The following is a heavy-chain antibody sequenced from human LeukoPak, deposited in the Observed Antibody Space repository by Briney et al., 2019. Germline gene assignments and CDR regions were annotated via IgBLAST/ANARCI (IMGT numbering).Heavy chain of an antibody. J-gene: IGHJ4*02. CDR3: ARHGKDGSNFDY. CDR1: GGSISSYY. D-gene: IGHD5-24*01. CDR2: IYYSGST. Sequence: KPSETLSLTCTVSGGSISSYYWSWIRQPPGKGLVWIGYIYYSGSTNYNPSLKSRVTISVDTSKNQFSLKLSSVTAADTAVYYCARHGKDGSNFDYWGQGTLVTVSS. V-gene: IGHV4-59*08.